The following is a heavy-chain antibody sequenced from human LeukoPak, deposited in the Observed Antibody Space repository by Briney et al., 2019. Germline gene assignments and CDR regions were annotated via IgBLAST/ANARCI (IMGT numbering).Heavy chain of an antibody. CDR2: IYYIGNT. J-gene: IGHJ3*02. CDR1: GVSISSYY. V-gene: IGHV4-59*01. CDR3: ATDTAMGYRQDAFDI. D-gene: IGHD5-18*01. Sequence: PSETLCLTCTVSGVSISSYYWSWIRQPPGKGLEWIGYIYYIGNTNYNPSLKSRVTISVDTSKNQFSLKLSSVTAADTAVYYCATDTAMGYRQDAFDIWGQGTMVTVSS.